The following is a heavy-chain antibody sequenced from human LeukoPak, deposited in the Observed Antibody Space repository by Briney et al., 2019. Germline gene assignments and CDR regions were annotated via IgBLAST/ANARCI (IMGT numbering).Heavy chain of an antibody. CDR1: GFTFSRFV. Sequence: GGSLRLSCAASGFTFSRFVMHWVRQAPGKGLEYVSAISSKGHSTHYADSVKGRFTIPRDISKNRLYLQMSSLMAEHQPGYYSVVRWELRDAFDIWGQGTMVTVSS. CDR3: VVRWELRDAFDI. D-gene: IGHD1-26*01. V-gene: IGHV3-64D*06. J-gene: IGHJ3*02. CDR2: ISSKGHST.